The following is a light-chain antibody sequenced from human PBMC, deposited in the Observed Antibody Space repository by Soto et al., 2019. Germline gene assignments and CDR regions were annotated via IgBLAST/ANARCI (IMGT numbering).Light chain of an antibody. CDR2: DAS. CDR1: QSVSSY. CDR3: QQRSNWPT. Sequence: EIVLTQSPATLSLSPGERATLSCRASQSVSSYLAWYQQKPGQAPRPLIYDASNRATGIPARFSGSGSGTDFTLTSSVLEPEDFALYYCQQRSNWPTFGQGTRLEIK. J-gene: IGKJ5*01. V-gene: IGKV3-11*01.